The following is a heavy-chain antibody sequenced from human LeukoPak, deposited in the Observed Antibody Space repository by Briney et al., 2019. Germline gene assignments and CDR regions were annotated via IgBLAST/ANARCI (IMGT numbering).Heavy chain of an antibody. J-gene: IGHJ3*02. V-gene: IGHV5-51*01. CDR1: GYSFTNYW. CDR3: ARHLIAASTTDRSPFDI. D-gene: IGHD6-13*01. CDR2: IYPGDSDT. Sequence: GESLKISCQGSGYSFTNYWIGWVRQMPGEGLEWMGIIYPGDSDTTYNPPFRGQVTISADKSINTAYLQWSSLKASDTAMYYCARHLIAASTTDRSPFDIWGQGTMVTVSS.